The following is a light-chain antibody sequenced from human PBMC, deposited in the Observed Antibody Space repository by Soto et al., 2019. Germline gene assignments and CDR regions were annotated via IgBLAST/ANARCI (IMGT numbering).Light chain of an antibody. Sequence: QSARTQPASVSGSPGQSITISCTGTGSDIGTYNYVSWYQHHPGKAPKFIIYDVTNRPSGVSDRFSGSKSGNTASLTISGLQAEDEADYFCRSYTSASTYVFGTGTKVTVL. CDR3: RSYTSASTYV. J-gene: IGLJ1*01. V-gene: IGLV2-14*03. CDR2: DVT. CDR1: GSDIGTYNY.